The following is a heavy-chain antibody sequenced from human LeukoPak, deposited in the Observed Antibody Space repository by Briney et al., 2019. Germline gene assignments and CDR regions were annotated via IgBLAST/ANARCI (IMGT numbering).Heavy chain of an antibody. CDR1: GFTFNRNA. CDR3: ARGDCSSTSCSSTPKNWFDP. CDR2: ISSSGGTT. J-gene: IGHJ5*02. V-gene: IGHV3-23*01. D-gene: IGHD2-2*01. Sequence: GGSLRLSCAASGFTFNRNAISWVRQAPGKGLEWVSAISSSGGTTYYADSVKGRFTISRDNSMNTLYLQLNSLRAEDTAVFYCARGDCSSTSCSSTPKNWFDPWGQGTLASVSS.